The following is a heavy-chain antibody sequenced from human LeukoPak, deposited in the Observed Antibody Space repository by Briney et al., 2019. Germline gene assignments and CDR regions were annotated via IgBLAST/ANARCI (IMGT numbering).Heavy chain of an antibody. Sequence: GGSLRLSCVASGFXFSGYEINWVRQAPGKGLEWLSYISSSGSTIYYADSVKGRFAISRDNAKNSLYLQMNSLRDEDTAVYFCAREPYYDSSVIHDYWGQGTLVTVSS. D-gene: IGHD3-22*01. CDR3: AREPYYDSSVIHDY. CDR1: GFXFSGYE. V-gene: IGHV3-48*03. CDR2: ISSSGSTI. J-gene: IGHJ4*02.